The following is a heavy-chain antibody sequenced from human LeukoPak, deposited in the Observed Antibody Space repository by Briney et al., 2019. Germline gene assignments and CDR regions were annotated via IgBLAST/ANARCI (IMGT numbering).Heavy chain of an antibody. CDR1: GGSISSGSYY. CDR3: ASRRWVGWFDP. D-gene: IGHD1-26*01. Sequence: SQTLSLTCTVSGGSISSGSYYWSWIRQPAGKGLEWIGRIYTSGSTNYNPSLKSRVTISVDTSKNQFSLKLSSVTAADTAVYYCASRRWVGWFDPWGQGTLITVSS. V-gene: IGHV4-61*02. CDR2: IYTSGST. J-gene: IGHJ5*02.